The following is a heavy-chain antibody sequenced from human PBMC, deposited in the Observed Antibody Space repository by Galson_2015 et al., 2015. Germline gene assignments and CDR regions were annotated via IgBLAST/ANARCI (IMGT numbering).Heavy chain of an antibody. CDR3: AKAGYCSSSGCIRPFDL. CDR1: GFTFSSYA. D-gene: IGHD2-2*01. CDR2: ISGSGGST. V-gene: IGHV3-23*01. J-gene: IGHJ3*01. Sequence: SLRLSCAASGFTFSSYAMSWVRQAPGKGLEWVSAISGSGGSTYYADSVKGRFTISRDNSKNMLYLQMNSLGAEDTAVYYCAKAGYCSSSGCIRPFDLWGQGTMVTVSS.